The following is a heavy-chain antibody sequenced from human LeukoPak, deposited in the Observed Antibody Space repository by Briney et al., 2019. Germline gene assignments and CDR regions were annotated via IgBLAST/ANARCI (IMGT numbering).Heavy chain of an antibody. CDR1: GFTFSSYS. CDR3: ARDPLYCSGGSCYPGWFDP. V-gene: IGHV3-48*01. Sequence: GGSLRLSCAASGFTFSSYSMNWVRQAPGKGLEWVSYISSSSSTIYYTDSVKGRFTISRDNSKNTLYLQMNSLRAEDTAVYYCARDPLYCSGGSCYPGWFDPWGQGTLVTVSS. CDR2: ISSSSSTI. D-gene: IGHD2-15*01. J-gene: IGHJ5*02.